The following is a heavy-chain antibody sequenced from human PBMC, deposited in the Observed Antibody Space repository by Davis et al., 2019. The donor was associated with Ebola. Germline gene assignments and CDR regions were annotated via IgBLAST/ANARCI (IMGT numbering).Heavy chain of an antibody. CDR2: INPNSGGT. V-gene: IGHV1-2*06. CDR1: AYTFTGYY. D-gene: IGHD6-13*01. CDR3: ARGFWVVAAAGIELPY. Sequence: VKVSCKASAYTFTGYYMHWVRQAPGQGLEWMGRINPNSGGTNYAQKFQGRVTMTRDTSISTAYMELSRLRSDDTAVYYCARGFWVVAAAGIELPYWGQGTLVTVSS. J-gene: IGHJ4*02.